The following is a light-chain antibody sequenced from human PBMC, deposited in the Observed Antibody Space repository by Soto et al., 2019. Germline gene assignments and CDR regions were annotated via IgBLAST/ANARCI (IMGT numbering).Light chain of an antibody. CDR1: ETITTS. V-gene: IGKV1-5*01. CDR3: QQYGSYPRT. Sequence: DIQMTQSSSTLSASVGDGVTITCRASETITTSLAWYQQQPGTAPKVLIYDASTLESGVPSRFSGSGSGTEFTLTISSLQPADFATYYCQQYGSYPRTFGQGTKVDIK. J-gene: IGKJ1*01. CDR2: DAS.